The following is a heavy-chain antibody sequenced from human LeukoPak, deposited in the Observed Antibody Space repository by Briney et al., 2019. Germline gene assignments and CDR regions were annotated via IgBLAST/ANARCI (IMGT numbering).Heavy chain of an antibody. D-gene: IGHD4-23*01. CDR3: ARRPTNSPFDY. CDR1: GYSFTSYW. Sequence: GESLKISCQGSGYSFTSYWIGWVRQMPGKGLEWMGIIYPGDSDTRYSPSFQGQVTISADNSISTTYLQWSSLKASDTAMYYCARRPTNSPFDYWGQGTLVTVSS. CDR2: IYPGDSDT. V-gene: IGHV5-51*01. J-gene: IGHJ4*02.